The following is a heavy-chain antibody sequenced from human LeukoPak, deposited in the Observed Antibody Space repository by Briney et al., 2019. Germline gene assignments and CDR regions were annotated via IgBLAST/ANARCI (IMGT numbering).Heavy chain of an antibody. CDR2: VKQGGTEK. CDR1: GFTFSSQW. D-gene: IGHD3-3*01. CDR3: ASLYYDFWSGYSTPYFDY. J-gene: IGHJ4*02. V-gene: IGHV3-7*01. Sequence: GGSLRLSCAASGFTFSSQWMSWVRQAPGKGLEWVANVKQGGTEKYYADSVKGRFTISRDNSKNTLYLQMNSLRAEDTAVYYCASLYYDFWSGYSTPYFDYWGQGTLVTVSS.